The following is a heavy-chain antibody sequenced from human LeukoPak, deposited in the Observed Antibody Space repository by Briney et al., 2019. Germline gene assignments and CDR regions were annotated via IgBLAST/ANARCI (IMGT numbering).Heavy chain of an antibody. Sequence: GESLKISCKGSGYSFTSYWIGWVRQMPGKGLGWMGIIYPGDSDTRYSPSFQGQVTISADKSISTAYLQWSSLKASDTAMYYCARLTESYYGSGSYYGMDVWGQGTTVTVSS. CDR3: ARLTESYYGSGSYYGMDV. CDR1: GYSFTSYW. J-gene: IGHJ6*02. D-gene: IGHD3-10*01. CDR2: IYPGDSDT. V-gene: IGHV5-51*01.